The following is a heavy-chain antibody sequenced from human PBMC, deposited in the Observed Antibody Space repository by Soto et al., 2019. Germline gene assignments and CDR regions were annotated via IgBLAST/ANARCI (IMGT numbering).Heavy chain of an antibody. CDR2: INSDGRST. D-gene: IGHD3-3*01. V-gene: IGHV3-74*01. J-gene: IGHJ5*02. CDR1: GFTFSSYW. CDR3: TRLRAAVVGTSTECWFDP. Sequence: EVQLVESGGGLVQPGGSLRLSCAASGFTFSSYWMHWVRQAPGKGLVWVSRINSDGRSTSYADSVKGRFTISRDNAKNTXXLQMNSLRDEDTAVYYCTRLRAAVVGTSTECWFDPWGQGTLVTVSS.